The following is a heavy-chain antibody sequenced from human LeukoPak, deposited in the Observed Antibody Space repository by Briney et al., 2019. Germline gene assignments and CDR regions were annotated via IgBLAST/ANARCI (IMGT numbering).Heavy chain of an antibody. Sequence: SGPTLVNPTQTLTLTCTFSGFSLSTSGVGVGWIRQPPGKALEWLALIYWDDDKRYSPSLKSRLPITKDTSKNQVVITMTNMDPVDTATYYCARRRCTDGSCHAFDYWGQGTLVTVSS. D-gene: IGHD2-15*01. CDR2: IYWDDDK. CDR3: ARRRCTDGSCHAFDY. V-gene: IGHV2-5*02. CDR1: GFSLSTSGVG. J-gene: IGHJ4*02.